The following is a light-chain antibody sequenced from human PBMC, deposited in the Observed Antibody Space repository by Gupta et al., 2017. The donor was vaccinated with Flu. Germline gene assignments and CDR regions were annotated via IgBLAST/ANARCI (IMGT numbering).Light chain of an antibody. CDR1: QSVNRN. V-gene: IGKV3-11*01. Sequence: ETILTQSPDTLSLSPGERATLSCRASQSVNRNLAWYQLRPGQAPRLLIYDASNRATGIPARFSGSGSGTAFTLSITSREPEAFATYYCHQRCTPPLTFGGGTKIEIK. CDR3: HQRCTPPLT. J-gene: IGKJ4*01. CDR2: DAS.